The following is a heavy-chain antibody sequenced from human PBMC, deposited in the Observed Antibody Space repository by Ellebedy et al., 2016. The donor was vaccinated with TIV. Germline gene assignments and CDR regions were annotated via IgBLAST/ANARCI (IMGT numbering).Heavy chain of an antibody. Sequence: GGSLRLSXAASGFSFRSYALHWVRQSPDKGLEWVATISGSGNEIYHADSVKDRFSISRDNPNRRVYLQMNSLRSEDTAVYYCAQDRPRVVVVPTAMNFEGYMDVWGKGTTVTVSS. V-gene: IGHV3-30*04. J-gene: IGHJ6*03. CDR2: ISGSGNEI. CDR1: GFSFRSYA. CDR3: AQDRPRVVVVPTAMNFEGYMDV. D-gene: IGHD2-2*01.